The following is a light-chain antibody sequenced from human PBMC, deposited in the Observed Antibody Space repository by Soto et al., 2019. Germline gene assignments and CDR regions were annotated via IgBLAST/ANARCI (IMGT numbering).Light chain of an antibody. CDR2: RNN. Sequence: QSALTQPLSASGTPGQRVAISCSGSSSNIGSNYVYWYQQLPGTAPKLLIYRNNQRPSGVPDRFSGSKSGTSASLAISGLRSEDEADYYCAAWDDSLSGYVFGTGTKVTVL. CDR3: AAWDDSLSGYV. V-gene: IGLV1-47*01. J-gene: IGLJ1*01. CDR1: SSNIGSNY.